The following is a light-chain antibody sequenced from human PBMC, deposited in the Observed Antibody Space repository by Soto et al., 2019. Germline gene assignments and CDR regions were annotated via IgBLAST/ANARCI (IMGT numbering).Light chain of an antibody. J-gene: IGKJ1*01. CDR2: RAS. CDR3: MQGTHWPRT. V-gene: IGKV2-30*01. CDR1: QSLVSSDGNTY. Sequence: DVVMTQSPLSLPVTLGQPASISCRSSQSLVSSDGNTYLNWFHHRQGQSPRSLIYRASIRNPGVPDRFRVSWSGTDFTLKLSRVEAEDVWVYYCMQGTHWPRTFGQGTKVDIK.